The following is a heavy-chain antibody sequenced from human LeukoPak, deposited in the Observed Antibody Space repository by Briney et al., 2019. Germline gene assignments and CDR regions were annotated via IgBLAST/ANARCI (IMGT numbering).Heavy chain of an antibody. V-gene: IGHV3-48*04. CDR2: ISTSGSTI. CDR1: GFTFSSYW. Sequence: PGGSLRLSCAASGFTFSSYWMSWVRQAPGKGLEWVSYISTSGSTIYYADSVKGRFTISRDNAKDSLYLQVSSLRAEDTAVYYCARGNSGTYYPFDNWGQGTLVTVSS. J-gene: IGHJ4*02. D-gene: IGHD1-26*01. CDR3: ARGNSGTYYPFDN.